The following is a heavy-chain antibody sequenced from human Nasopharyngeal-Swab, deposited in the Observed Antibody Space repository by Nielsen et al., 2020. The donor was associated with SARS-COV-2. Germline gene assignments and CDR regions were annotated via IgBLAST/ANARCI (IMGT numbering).Heavy chain of an antibody. J-gene: IGHJ4*02. CDR2: ITGLGSGS. CDR1: GFTFSSYA. Sequence: GGSLRLSCAASGFTFSSYAMSWVRQAPGKGLKWVSAITGLGSGSYYADSVKGRFTISRDNSKNTLFLHLNSLRVEDTAVYYCTTSPSYGTSWYRYNFWGQGTLVTVSS. CDR3: TTSPSYGTSWYRYNF. V-gene: IGHV3-23*01. D-gene: IGHD6-13*01.